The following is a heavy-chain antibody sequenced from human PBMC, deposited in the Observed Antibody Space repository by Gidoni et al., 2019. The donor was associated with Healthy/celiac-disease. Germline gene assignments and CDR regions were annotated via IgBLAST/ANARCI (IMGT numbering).Heavy chain of an antibody. CDR1: GGSISSSNC. D-gene: IGHD6-19*01. CDR2: IYPSGST. Sequence: QVQLQESGPGLVKPSGTLSLTCAVSGGSISSSNCGRWGRQPPGKGLEWIGEIYPSGSTNYNPSLKSRVTISVDKSKNQFSLKLSSVTAADTAVYYCAKNTALSQGDIAVAGTGSYGMDVWGQGTTVTVSS. J-gene: IGHJ6*02. CDR3: AKNTALSQGDIAVAGTGSYGMDV. V-gene: IGHV4-4*02.